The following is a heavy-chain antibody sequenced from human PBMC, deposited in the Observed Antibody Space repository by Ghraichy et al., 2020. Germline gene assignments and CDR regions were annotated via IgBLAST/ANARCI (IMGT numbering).Heavy chain of an antibody. J-gene: IGHJ4*02. V-gene: IGHV3-23*01. D-gene: IGHD5-24*01. CDR2: ISGSGGST. CDR3: AKSVKRWLQDVTLDY. CDR1: GFTFSSYA. Sequence: ETLSLTCAASGFTFSSYAMSWVRQAPGKGLEWVSAISGSGGSTYYADSVKGRFTISRDNSKNTLYLQMNSLRAEDTAVYYCAKSVKRWLQDVTLDYWGQGTLVTVSS.